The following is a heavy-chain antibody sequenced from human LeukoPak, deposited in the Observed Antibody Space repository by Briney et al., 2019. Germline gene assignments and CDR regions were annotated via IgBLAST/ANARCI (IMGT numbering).Heavy chain of an antibody. J-gene: IGHJ4*02. Sequence: PSETLSLTCTVSGGSINSDTYYWTWIRQHPGKGLEWIGYIYHSGNTYYNPSLKSRVTISIDTSKNQFSLKLSSVTAADTAVYYCARTYYYDSSGYYSHIDYWGQGTLVTVSS. D-gene: IGHD3-22*01. CDR3: ARTYYYDSSGYYSHIDY. CDR1: GGSINSDTYY. V-gene: IGHV4-31*03. CDR2: IYHSGNT.